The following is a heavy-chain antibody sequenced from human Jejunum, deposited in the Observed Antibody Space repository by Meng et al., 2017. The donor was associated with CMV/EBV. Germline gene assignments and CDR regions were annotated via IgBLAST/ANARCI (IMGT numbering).Heavy chain of an antibody. CDR1: GLSVSDNY. CDR2: LYTFGTT. Sequence: GLSVSDNYMSGVSQAPGKGLEWVAGLYTFGTTTYADSVKGRFTFSRDSSKNTLYLQMDSLRAEDTAVYYCAREKFCTPACSSVFDHWGQGTLVTVSS. CDR3: AREKFCTPACSSVFDH. J-gene: IGHJ4*02. V-gene: IGHV3-53*01. D-gene: IGHD2-8*01.